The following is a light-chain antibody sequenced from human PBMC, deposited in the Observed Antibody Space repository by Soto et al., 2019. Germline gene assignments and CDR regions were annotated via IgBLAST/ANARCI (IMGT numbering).Light chain of an antibody. CDR3: QHYGKSMYT. CDR2: GAS. V-gene: IGKV3-20*01. Sequence: EIVLTQSPGTLSLSPGERATLSCRASQSVTSTYLAWYQQKPGQGPRLLIYGASSRATGIPDRFSGSGSGTDFTLTVRRLEPEDFAVYYCQHYGKSMYTFGQGTKLEIK. CDR1: QSVTSTY. J-gene: IGKJ2*01.